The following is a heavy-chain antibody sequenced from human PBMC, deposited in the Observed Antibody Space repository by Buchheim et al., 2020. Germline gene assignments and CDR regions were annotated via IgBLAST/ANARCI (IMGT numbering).Heavy chain of an antibody. J-gene: IGHJ4*02. CDR2: ISGIGCST. Sequence: EVQLLESGGGLVQPGGSLRLSCAASGFTFSSYAMSWVRQGPGKGLEWVSAISGIGCSTYYADSVKGRFTISRDNSKNTLCLQMNSLRAEDTAVYYCANLLAAAGTFDYWGQGTL. CDR1: GFTFSSYA. D-gene: IGHD6-13*01. V-gene: IGHV3-23*01. CDR3: ANLLAAAGTFDY.